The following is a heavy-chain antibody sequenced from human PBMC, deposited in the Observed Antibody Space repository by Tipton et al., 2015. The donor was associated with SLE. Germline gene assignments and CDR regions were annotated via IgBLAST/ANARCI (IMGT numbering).Heavy chain of an antibody. CDR3: ARRDYSGGSCYSNAFDY. Sequence: TLSLTCTVSGGSITSSSYYWVCNRQPPGKGLEWIACFFYSGSTYYNLSLKSRVTISADTSKNQFSLKLSSVTAADTAVYYCARRDYSGGSCYSNAFDYWGQETMVTVST. D-gene: IGHD2-15*01. CDR2: FFYSGST. V-gene: IGHV4-39*07. J-gene: IGHJ3*01. CDR1: GGSITSSSYY.